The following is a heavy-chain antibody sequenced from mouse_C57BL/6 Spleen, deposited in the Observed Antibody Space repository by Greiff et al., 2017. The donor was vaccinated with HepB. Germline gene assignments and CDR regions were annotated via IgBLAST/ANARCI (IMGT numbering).Heavy chain of an antibody. D-gene: IGHD1-1*01. J-gene: IGHJ2*01. CDR2: ISSGSSTI. CDR3: AKSGTTVVASYYFDY. CDR1: GFTFSDYG. V-gene: IGHV5-17*01. Sequence: EVQRVDSGGGLVKPGGSLKLSCAASGFTFSDYGMHWVRQAPEKGLEWVAYISSGSSTIYYADTVKGRFTISRDNAKNTLFLQMTSLRSEDTAMYYCAKSGTTVVASYYFDYWGQGTTLTVSS.